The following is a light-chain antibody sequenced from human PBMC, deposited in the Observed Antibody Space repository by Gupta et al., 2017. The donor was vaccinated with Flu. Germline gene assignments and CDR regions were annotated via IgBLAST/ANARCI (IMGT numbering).Light chain of an antibody. Sequence: ATLSVSLGERATLSCRASQSVTTNVAWYQQKPGQAPRLLIYGASTRATGVPARFSGSGSGTEFTLTISSLHSEDVAVYYCQQYNNWPRVGFGQGTKLEIK. CDR3: QQYNNWPRVG. V-gene: IGKV3-15*01. J-gene: IGKJ2*01. CDR2: GAS. CDR1: QSVTTN.